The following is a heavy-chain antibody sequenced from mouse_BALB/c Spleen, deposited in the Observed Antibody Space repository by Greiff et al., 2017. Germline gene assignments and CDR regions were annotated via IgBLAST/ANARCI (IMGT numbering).Heavy chain of an antibody. D-gene: IGHD1-1*01. Sequence: QVQLKESGPGLVAPSQSLSITCTVSGFSLTDYGVSWIRQPPGKGLEWLGVIWGGGSTYYNSALKSRLSISKDNSKSQVFLKMNSLQTDDTAMYYCAKHETSVVAYYLDYYAMDYWGEGTSVTVSS. CDR2: IWGGGST. J-gene: IGHJ4*01. CDR3: AKHETSVVAYYLDYYAMDY. V-gene: IGHV2-6-5*01. CDR1: GFSLTDYG.